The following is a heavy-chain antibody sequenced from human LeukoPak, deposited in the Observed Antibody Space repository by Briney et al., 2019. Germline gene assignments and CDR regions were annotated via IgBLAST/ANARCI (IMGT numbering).Heavy chain of an antibody. D-gene: IGHD3-22*01. Sequence: ASVKVSCKASGYTFTDYYMHWVRQASGQGLEWMGWINPNSGGTNYEQKFQGRVTMTRDTSISTAYMELSRLRSDDTAVYYCARASYYYDSSGYPGYYFDYWGQGTLVTVSS. V-gene: IGHV1-2*02. CDR2: INPNSGGT. CDR1: GYTFTDYY. CDR3: ARASYYYDSSGYPGYYFDY. J-gene: IGHJ4*02.